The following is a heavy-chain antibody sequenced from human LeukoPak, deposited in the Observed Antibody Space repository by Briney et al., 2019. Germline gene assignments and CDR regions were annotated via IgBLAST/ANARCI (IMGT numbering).Heavy chain of an antibody. CDR3: ATLTTVVTPSYFDY. Sequence: PSETLSLTCTVSGGSISSYYWSWIRQPPGKGLEWIGYIYYSGSTNYNPSLKSRVTISVDTSKNQFSLKLSSVTAADTAVYYCATLTTVVTPSYFDYWGQGTLVTVSS. J-gene: IGHJ4*02. V-gene: IGHV4-59*01. CDR2: IYYSGST. D-gene: IGHD4-23*01. CDR1: GGSISSYY.